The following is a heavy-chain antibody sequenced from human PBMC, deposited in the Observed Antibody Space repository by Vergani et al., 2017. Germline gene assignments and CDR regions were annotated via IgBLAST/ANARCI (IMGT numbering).Heavy chain of an antibody. CDR1: GFTFSSYA. Sequence: EVQLLESGGGLVQPGGSLRLSCAASGFTFSSYAMSWVRQAPGKGLEWVSAISGSGGSTYYADSVKGRFTISRDNSKNTLYLQMYSLRAEDTAVYYCAKSWGYCSGGSCYSSNHFDYWGQGTLVTVSS. V-gene: IGHV3-23*01. CDR3: AKSWGYCSGGSCYSSNHFDY. J-gene: IGHJ4*02. CDR2: ISGSGGST. D-gene: IGHD2-15*01.